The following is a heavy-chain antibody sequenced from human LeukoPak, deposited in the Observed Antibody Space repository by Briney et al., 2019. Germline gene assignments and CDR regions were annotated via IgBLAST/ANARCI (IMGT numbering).Heavy chain of an antibody. J-gene: IGHJ4*02. CDR2: IYHSGSA. V-gene: IGHV4-4*02. CDR1: GGSISSSYW. D-gene: IGHD1-26*01. CDR3: ASAFRVGPTRGLFDY. Sequence: PSETLSLTCTVSGGSISSSYWWSWVRQPPGKGLEWIGEIYHSGSANHNPSLKSRVTISIDRSKNQFSLKLSSVTAADTAVYYCASAFRVGPTRGLFDYWGQGTLVPVSS.